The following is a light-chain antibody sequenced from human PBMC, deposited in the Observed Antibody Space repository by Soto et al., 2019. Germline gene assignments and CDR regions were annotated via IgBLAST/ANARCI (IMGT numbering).Light chain of an antibody. CDR1: HSVNNL. J-gene: IGKJ3*01. CDR2: AAS. Sequence: EIVLTQSPVALSLSPGERAALSCRTSHSVNNLLAWYQQKPGQAPRLLIYAASNRATGIPARFSGSGSGTDFTLTISSLEPEDFAVYYCHQRSYCHPSFGPRTTVEIK. CDR3: HQRSYCHPS. V-gene: IGKV3-11*01.